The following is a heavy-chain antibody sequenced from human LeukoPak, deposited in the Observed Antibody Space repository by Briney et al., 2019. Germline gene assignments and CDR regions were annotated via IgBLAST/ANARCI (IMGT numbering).Heavy chain of an antibody. D-gene: IGHD4-23*01. Sequence: SETLSLTCTVSGASIFGSYWSWIRQHPGKGLEWIGCLHPTGSTYYNPSLKSRLSISVGTSKNQFSLRLSSVTVADTAVYYCVRDRGDYSGDPGYFEYWGQGILVTVSS. CDR3: VRDRGDYSGDPGYFEY. CDR2: LHPTGST. V-gene: IGHV4-31*03. J-gene: IGHJ4*02. CDR1: GASIFGSY.